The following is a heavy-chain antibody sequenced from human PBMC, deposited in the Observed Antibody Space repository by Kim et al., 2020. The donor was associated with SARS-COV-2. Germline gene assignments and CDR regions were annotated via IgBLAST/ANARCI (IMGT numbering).Heavy chain of an antibody. CDR2: IRGDGAGS. D-gene: IGHD3-16*01. V-gene: IGHV3-23*01. Sequence: GGSLRLSCAASGFTFSNYAMSWVRQAPGKGLEWVSCIRGDGAGSHYADSVKGRCTISRDNSRNTLSLQLNSLRAEDTAIYYCAKGHSVWGHDAFDSWG. J-gene: IGHJ3*01. CDR1: GFTFSNYA. CDR3: AKGHSVWGHDAFDS.